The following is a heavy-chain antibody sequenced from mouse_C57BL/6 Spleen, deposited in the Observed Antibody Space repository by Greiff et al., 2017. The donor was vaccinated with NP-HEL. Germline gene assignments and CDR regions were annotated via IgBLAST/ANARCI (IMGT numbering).Heavy chain of an antibody. CDR1: GYSITSGYY. J-gene: IGHJ3*01. Sequence: EVQVVESGPGLVKPSQSLSLTCSVTGYSITSGYYWNWIRQFPGNKLEWMGYISYDGSNNYNPSLKNRISITRDTSKNQFFLKLKSVTTEDTATYYCARELAYWGQGTLVTVSA. CDR2: ISYDGSN. CDR3: ARELAY. V-gene: IGHV3-6*01.